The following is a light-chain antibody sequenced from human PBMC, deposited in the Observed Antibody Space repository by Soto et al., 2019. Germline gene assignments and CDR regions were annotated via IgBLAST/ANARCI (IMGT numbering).Light chain of an antibody. V-gene: IGLV2-14*03. Sequence: QSALTQPASVSGSPGQSITISCTTTSSYIGAYNYVSWYQQHTGKAPKLIIDDVTSRPSGVSNRFSGSKSGNTASLTISGLQAEDEADYFCSSHTFGSIVVFGGGTKLTVL. J-gene: IGLJ2*01. CDR1: SSYIGAYNY. CDR3: SSHTFGSIVV. CDR2: DVT.